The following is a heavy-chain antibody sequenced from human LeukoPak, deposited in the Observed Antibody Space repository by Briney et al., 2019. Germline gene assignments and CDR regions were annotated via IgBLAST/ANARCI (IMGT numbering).Heavy chain of an antibody. CDR2: IRSDSSTK. CDR1: GFSISNYG. V-gene: IGHV3-48*02. Sequence: TGGSLRLSCAGPGFSISNYGMNWVRQAPGKGLEWLSYIRSDSSTKYYADSVEGRFTISRDNAQNSLYLQMNSLRDQDSGVYCCARGYSRWHGDFDVWGQGTMVTVSS. J-gene: IGHJ3*01. CDR3: ARGYSRWHGDFDV. D-gene: IGHD6-13*01.